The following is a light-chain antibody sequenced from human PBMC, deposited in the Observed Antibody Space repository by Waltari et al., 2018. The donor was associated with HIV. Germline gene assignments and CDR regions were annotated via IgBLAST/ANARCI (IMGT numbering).Light chain of an antibody. CDR1: SSNVGTYNL. V-gene: IGLV2-23*02. CDR2: EVK. CDR3: CSYAGSDTLV. Sequence: HSALTQPASVSGSPGQSITISCTGTSSNVGTYNLVSWYQQHPGKAPKLLIYEVKRRPSVLSDLFSGSKSGNTASLTVSGLQAEDEAIYYCCSYAGSDTLVFGGGTSLTIL. J-gene: IGLJ3*02.